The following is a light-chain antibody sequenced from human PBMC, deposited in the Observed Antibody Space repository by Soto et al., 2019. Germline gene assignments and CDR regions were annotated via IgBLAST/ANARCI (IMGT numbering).Light chain of an antibody. Sequence: DIQMTQSPSPLSASVGDRVTIPFRASQSISSWLAWYQQKPGQAPKLLIYKASTLQSGVPSRFSGSGSGTEFTLATSSLQPDDSATYYCQQYNDNWTFGQGTKVDIK. J-gene: IGKJ1*01. CDR1: QSISSW. CDR2: KAS. V-gene: IGKV1-5*03. CDR3: QQYNDNWT.